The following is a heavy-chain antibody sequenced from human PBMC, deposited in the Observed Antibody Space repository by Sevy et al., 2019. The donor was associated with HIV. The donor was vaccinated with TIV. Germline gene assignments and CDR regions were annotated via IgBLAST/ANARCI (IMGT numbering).Heavy chain of an antibody. CDR1: GGIFRSYG. Sequence: ASVKVSCKASGGIFRSYGISWVRQAPGQGLEWMGGIIPILGSVNYAQKFKGRVTITGDESTQTAYMELSSLRSEDTAVYYCARGGGNGWYYFDYWGQETLVTVSS. D-gene: IGHD6-19*01. CDR2: IIPILGSV. V-gene: IGHV1-69*13. J-gene: IGHJ4*02. CDR3: ARGGGNGWYYFDY.